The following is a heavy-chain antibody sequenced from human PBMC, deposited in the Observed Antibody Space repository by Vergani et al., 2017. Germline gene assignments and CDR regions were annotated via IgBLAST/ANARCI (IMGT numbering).Heavy chain of an antibody. CDR2: IIPIFGTA. CDR1: GGTFSSYA. V-gene: IGHV1-69*18. J-gene: IGHJ6*02. D-gene: IGHD2-15*01. Sequence: QVQLVQSGAEVKKPGSSVKVSCKASGGTFSSYAISWVRQAPGQGLEWMGRIIPIFGTANYAQQFQGRVTITADESKSTAYMELSSLRSEDTAVYYCARVRVEGVVVAAHYGMDVWGQGTTVTVSS. CDR3: ARVRVEGVVVAAHYGMDV.